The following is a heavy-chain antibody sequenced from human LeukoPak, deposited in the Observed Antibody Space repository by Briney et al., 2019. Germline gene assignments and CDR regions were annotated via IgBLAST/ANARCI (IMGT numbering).Heavy chain of an antibody. CDR3: ARDSKHEWFGDNWFDP. CDR1: GFTFSSYS. D-gene: IGHD3-10*01. V-gene: IGHV3-21*01. CDR2: ISSSSSYI. J-gene: IGHJ5*02. Sequence: GGSLRLSCAASGFTFSSYSMNWVRQAPGKGLEWVSSISSSSSYIYYADSVKGRFTISRDNAKNSLYLQMNSLRAEDTAVYYCARDSKHEWFGDNWFDPWGQGTLDTVSS.